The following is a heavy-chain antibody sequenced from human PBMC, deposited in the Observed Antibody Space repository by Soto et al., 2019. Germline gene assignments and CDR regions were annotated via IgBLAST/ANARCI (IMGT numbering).Heavy chain of an antibody. D-gene: IGHD5-18*01. CDR2: INPNSGGT. CDR1: GYTFTGYY. V-gene: IGHV1-2*04. CDR3: ARRRLGVDTAMEFDY. J-gene: IGHJ4*02. Sequence: QVQLVQSGAAVKKPGASVKVSCKASGYTFTGYYMHWVRQAPGQGLEWMGWINPNSGGTNYAQTFQGWVTMTRDTSISTAYMELSRLRSEDTAVYYCARRRLGVDTAMEFDYWGQGTLVTVSS.